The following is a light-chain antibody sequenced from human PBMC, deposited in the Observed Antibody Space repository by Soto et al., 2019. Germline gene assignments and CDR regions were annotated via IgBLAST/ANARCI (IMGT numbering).Light chain of an antibody. CDR1: SSDIGGYNF. CDR2: EVN. CDR3: FSYTTGTTNV. J-gene: IGLJ1*01. V-gene: IGLV2-14*01. Sequence: QSALTQAASVSGSTGQSITISCVGTSSDIGGYNFVSWYQQHPGKAPKLMIFEVNKRPSGVSNRFSGSKSGNTASLTISGLQAEDEADYFCFSYTTGTTNVFGTGTKLTVL.